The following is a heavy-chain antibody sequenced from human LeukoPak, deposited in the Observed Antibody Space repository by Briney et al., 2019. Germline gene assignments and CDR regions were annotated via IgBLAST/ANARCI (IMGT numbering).Heavy chain of an antibody. CDR3: ARDKRYSSGGFYDY. CDR1: GYTFTSYG. J-gene: IGHJ4*02. V-gene: IGHV1-18*01. D-gene: IGHD6-19*01. Sequence: GASVKVSCKASGYTFTSYGISWVRQAPGQGLEWMGWINAYNGNTNYAQKLQGRVTMTTDTSTSTAYMELRSLRSDDTAVYYCARDKRYSSGGFYDYWGRGTLVTVSS. CDR2: INAYNGNT.